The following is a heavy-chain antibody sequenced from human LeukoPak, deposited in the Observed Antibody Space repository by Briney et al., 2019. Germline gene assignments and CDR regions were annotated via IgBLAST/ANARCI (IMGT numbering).Heavy chain of an antibody. D-gene: IGHD3-22*01. J-gene: IGHJ4*02. CDR3: AKSDSSGYPDY. V-gene: IGHV3-30*18. CDR1: GFTFSSYG. CDR2: ISYDGSNK. Sequence: GGSLRLSCAASGFTFSSYGMHWVRQAPGKGLEWVAVISYDGSNKYYADSVRGRFTISRDNSKNTLYLQMNSLRAEDTAVYYCAKSDSSGYPDYWGQGTLVTVSS.